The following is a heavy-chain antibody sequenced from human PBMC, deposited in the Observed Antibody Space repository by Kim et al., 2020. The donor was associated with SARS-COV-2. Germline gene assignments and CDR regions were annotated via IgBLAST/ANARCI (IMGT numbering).Heavy chain of an antibody. J-gene: IGHJ6*02. CDR1: GGSFSGYY. CDR2: INHSGST. D-gene: IGHD6-19*01. V-gene: IGHV4-34*01. CDR3: ARVIWQWSTIYYYGMDV. Sequence: SETLSLTCAVYGGSFSGYYWSWIRQPPGKGLEWIGEINHSGSTNYNPSLKSRVTISVDTSKNQFSLKLSSVTAADTAVYYCARVIWQWSTIYYYGMDVWGQGTTVTVSS.